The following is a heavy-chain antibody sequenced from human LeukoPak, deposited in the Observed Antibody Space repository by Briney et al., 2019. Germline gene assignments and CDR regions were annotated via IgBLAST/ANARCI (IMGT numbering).Heavy chain of an antibody. CDR1: GFSLSSYD. D-gene: IGHD4-17*01. CDR3: ARVYGDYGRGHFDY. V-gene: IGHV3-21*01. J-gene: IGHJ4*02. CDR2: ISTTSTYI. Sequence: GGSLRLSCAASGFSLSSYDMNWVRQAPGKGLEWVSSISTTSTYIYYRYSVKGRFTISRDNARNSLYLQMNGLRAEDTAVYYCARVYGDYGRGHFDYWGQGTLVTVSS.